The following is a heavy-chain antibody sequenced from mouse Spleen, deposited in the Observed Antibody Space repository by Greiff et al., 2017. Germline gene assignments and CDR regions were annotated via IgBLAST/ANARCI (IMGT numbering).Heavy chain of an antibody. J-gene: IGHJ4*01. CDR3: ARSLTGSYAMDY. Sequence: EVQRVESGGGLVQPGGSLSLSCAASGFTFTDYYMSWVRQPPGKALEWLGFIRNKANGYTTEYSASVKGRFTISRDNSQSILYLQMNALRAEDSATYYCARSLTGSYAMDYWGQGTSVTVSS. CDR1: GFTFTDYY. D-gene: IGHD4-1*01. V-gene: IGHV7-3*01. CDR2: IRNKANGYTT.